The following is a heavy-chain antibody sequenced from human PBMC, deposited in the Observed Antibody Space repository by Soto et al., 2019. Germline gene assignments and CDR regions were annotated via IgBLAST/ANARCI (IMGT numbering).Heavy chain of an antibody. J-gene: IGHJ5*02. Sequence: ASVKVSCKASGGTFSSYTISWVRQAPGQGLEWMGRIIPTLGIANYAQKFQGRVTITADKSTSTAYMELSSLRSEDTAVYYCARDFHGYLSNWFDPWGQGTLVTVSS. V-gene: IGHV1-69*04. CDR1: GGTFSSYT. D-gene: IGHD2-2*03. CDR3: ARDFHGYLSNWFDP. CDR2: IIPTLGIA.